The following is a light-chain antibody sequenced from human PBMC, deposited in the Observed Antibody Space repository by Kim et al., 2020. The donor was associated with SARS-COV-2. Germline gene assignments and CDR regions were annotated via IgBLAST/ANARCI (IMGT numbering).Light chain of an antibody. CDR3: SSYTSITTYVI. Sequence: QSVTISCTGTGSDIGGYNYVSWYQQHPGKAPKLMIYDVTSRPSGVSNRFSGSKSGNTASLTISGLQAEDEADYYCSSYTSITTYVIFGGGTQLTVL. J-gene: IGLJ2*01. V-gene: IGLV2-14*03. CDR1: GSDIGGYNY. CDR2: DVT.